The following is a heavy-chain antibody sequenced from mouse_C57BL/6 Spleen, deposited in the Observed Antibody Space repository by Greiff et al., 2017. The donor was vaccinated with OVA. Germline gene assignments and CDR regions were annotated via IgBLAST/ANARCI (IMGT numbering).Heavy chain of an antibody. J-gene: IGHJ1*03. CDR1: GYTFTDYN. D-gene: IGHD1-1*01. CDR3: ALITTVERYFDV. CDR2: INPNNGGT. V-gene: IGHV1-22*01. Sequence: EVKLMESGPELVKPGASVKMSCKASGYTFTDYNMHWVKQSHGKSLEWIGYINPNNGGTSYNQKFKGKATLTVNKSSSTAYMELRSLTSEDSAVYYCALITTVERYFDVWGTGTTVTVSS.